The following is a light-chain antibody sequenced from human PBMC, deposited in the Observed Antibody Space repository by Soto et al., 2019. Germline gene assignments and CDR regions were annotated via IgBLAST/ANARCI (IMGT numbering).Light chain of an antibody. CDR1: QSVSSN. V-gene: IGKV3-15*01. J-gene: IGKJ5*01. CDR2: GAS. CDR3: QQYNNWPPIT. Sequence: ELVRTQSPATLSVSPGEGVPISCRASQSVSSNLAWYQQRPGQAHRLLIYGASTRATGIPVRFSGSGSGTELNLTISSLRSEDLAVYSCQQYNNWPPITFGQGTRLEIK.